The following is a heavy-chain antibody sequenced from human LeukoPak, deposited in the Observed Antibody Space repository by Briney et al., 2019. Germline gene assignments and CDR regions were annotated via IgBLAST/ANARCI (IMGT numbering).Heavy chain of an antibody. CDR3: ANDRSCGASSDAFDI. CDR1: GFTFYDSA. CDR2: IIWDSGSI. D-gene: IGHD3-16*01. J-gene: IGHJ3*02. Sequence: GRSLRLSCAASGFTFYDSAMRWGRQAPGEGLEWVSRIIWDSGSIGYAESVKGRFTIYRDNAKNSLYLQMNRLRAEDTALYYCANDRSCGASSDAFDIWGQGTMVTVSS. V-gene: IGHV3-9*01.